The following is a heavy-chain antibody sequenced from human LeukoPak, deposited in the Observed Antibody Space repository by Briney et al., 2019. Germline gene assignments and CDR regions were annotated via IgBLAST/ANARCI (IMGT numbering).Heavy chain of an antibody. V-gene: IGHV4-31*03. CDR2: IYYSGST. D-gene: IGHD3-10*01. Sequence: KPSETLSLTCTVSGGSISSGGYYWSWIRQHPGKGLEWIGYIYYSGSTYYNPSLKSRVTISVDTSKNQFSLKLSSVTAADTAVYYCARVGGSGSYYNLEYWGQGTLVTVSS. CDR3: ARVGGSGSYYNLEY. CDR1: GGSISSGGYY. J-gene: IGHJ4*02.